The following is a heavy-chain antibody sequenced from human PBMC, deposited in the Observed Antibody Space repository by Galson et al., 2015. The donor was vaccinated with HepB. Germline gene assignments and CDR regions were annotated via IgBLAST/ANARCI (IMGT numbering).Heavy chain of an antibody. V-gene: IGHV5-10-1*01. CDR1: GYSFTSYW. Sequence: QSGAEVKKPGESLRISCKGSGYSFTSYWISWVRQMPGKGLEWMGRIDPSDSYTNYSPSFQGHVTISADKSISTAYLQWSSLKASDTAMYYCARQRMVRGVINAFDIWGQGTMVTVSS. J-gene: IGHJ3*02. CDR2: IDPSDSYT. D-gene: IGHD3-10*01. CDR3: ARQRMVRGVINAFDI.